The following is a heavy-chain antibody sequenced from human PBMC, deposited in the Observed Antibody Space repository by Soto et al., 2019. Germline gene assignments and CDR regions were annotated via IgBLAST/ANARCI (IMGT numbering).Heavy chain of an antibody. J-gene: IGHJ4*02. Sequence: VGSLRLCWAAAWGTFSGHAGSWFLQSPWKGLEWVSAITASGGGTYYADSVKGRFTISRDNSKNMLFLQMNSLRGEDTAQYYCAKDRKAVGSYFDNWGQGTLVTVSS. CDR2: ITASGGGT. CDR3: AKDRKAVGSYFDN. V-gene: IGHV3-23*01. CDR1: WGTFSGHA. D-gene: IGHD6-19*01.